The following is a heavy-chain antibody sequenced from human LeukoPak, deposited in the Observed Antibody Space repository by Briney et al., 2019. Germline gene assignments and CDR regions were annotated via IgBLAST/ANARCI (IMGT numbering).Heavy chain of an antibody. CDR2: ISGSGGST. D-gene: IGHD3-9*01. Sequence: GGSLRLSCAASGFTFSSHGMSWVRQAPGKGLEWVSAISGSGGSTYYADSVKGRFTISRDNSKNTLYLQMNSLRAEDTAVYYCAKVLRYFDWLYYYFDYWGQGTLVTVSS. CDR3: AKVLRYFDWLYYYFDY. J-gene: IGHJ4*02. CDR1: GFTFSSHG. V-gene: IGHV3-23*01.